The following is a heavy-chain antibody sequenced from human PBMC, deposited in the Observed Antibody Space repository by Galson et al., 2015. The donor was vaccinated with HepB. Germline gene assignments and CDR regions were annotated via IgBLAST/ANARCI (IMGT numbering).Heavy chain of an antibody. Sequence: SLRLSCAASGFTFSSYGMHWVRQAPGKGLEWVAVISYDGSNKYYADSVKGRFTISRDNSKNTLYLQMNSLRAEDTAVYYCAKDRKGSYYYYGMDVWGQGTTVTVSS. J-gene: IGHJ6*02. CDR3: AKDRKGSYYYYGMDV. CDR1: GFTFSSYG. V-gene: IGHV3-30*18. CDR2: ISYDGSNK.